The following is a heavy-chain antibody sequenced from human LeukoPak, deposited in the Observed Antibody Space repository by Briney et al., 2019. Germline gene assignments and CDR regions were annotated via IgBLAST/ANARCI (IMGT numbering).Heavy chain of an antibody. CDR3: AKVGTTITTHQYFDL. CDR2: IRYDGNDK. CDR1: GFTFSDYG. J-gene: IGHJ2*01. Sequence: GGSLRLSCAASGFTFSDYGMHWVRQTPGKGLECVAFIRYDGNDKYFADSVKGRFTVSRDNSKNTLYLQMNSLRPEDTAVYYCAKVGTTITTHQYFDLWGRGTLVIVSS. V-gene: IGHV3-30*02. D-gene: IGHD4-11*01.